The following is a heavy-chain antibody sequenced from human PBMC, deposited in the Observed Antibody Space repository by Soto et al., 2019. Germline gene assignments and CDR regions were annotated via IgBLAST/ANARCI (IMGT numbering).Heavy chain of an antibody. CDR3: ARERTYYDFWSGHGTYGMDV. J-gene: IGHJ6*02. CDR1: GGSISSSNW. V-gene: IGHV4-4*02. Sequence: SETLSLTCAVSGGSISSSNWWSWVRQPPGKGLEWIGEIYHSGSTNYNPSLKSRVTISVDKSKNQFSLKLSSVTAADTAVYYWARERTYYDFWSGHGTYGMDVWGQGTTVTVSS. CDR2: IYHSGST. D-gene: IGHD3-3*01.